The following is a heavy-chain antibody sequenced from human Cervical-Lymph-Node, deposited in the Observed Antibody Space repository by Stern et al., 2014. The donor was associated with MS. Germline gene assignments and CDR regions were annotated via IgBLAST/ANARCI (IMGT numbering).Heavy chain of an antibody. CDR3: ARGFSSSWYGGRFFNY. J-gene: IGHJ4*02. CDR2: IYYSGHT. CDR1: GGSISSYY. Sequence: QLQLQESGPGLVKPSETLSLTCTVSGGSISSYYWSWIRQSPGKGLEWLAPIYYSGHTDYNPSLQGRVTVSADTSKNQVSLRLSSVTAADTAVYYCARGFSSSWYGGRFFNYWGQGTLVTVSS. V-gene: IGHV4-59*01. D-gene: IGHD6-13*01.